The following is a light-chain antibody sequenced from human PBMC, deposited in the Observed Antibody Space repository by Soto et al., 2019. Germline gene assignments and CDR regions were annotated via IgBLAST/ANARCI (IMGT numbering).Light chain of an antibody. CDR1: QDIGGR. V-gene: IGKV1-12*01. J-gene: IGKJ5*01. Sequence: DIQMTQSPSSVSASVGDRITITCRASQDIGGRLAWYQQKPGKAHKLLIYPAYSLQSGVQSRFSASGSGTDFTLTIRSLQPEDFATYFCQQSYSTPITFGQGTRLEI. CDR3: QQSYSTPIT. CDR2: PAY.